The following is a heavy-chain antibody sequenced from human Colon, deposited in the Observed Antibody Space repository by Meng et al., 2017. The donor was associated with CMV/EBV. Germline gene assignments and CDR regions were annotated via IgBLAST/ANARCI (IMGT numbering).Heavy chain of an antibody. CDR3: ARTYSGYDFTPFDY. CDR1: GFTFSDHY. CDR2: TRNKANSYTT. J-gene: IGHJ4*02. Sequence: GESLKISCVGSGFTFSDHYMDWVRQAPGKGLEWVGRTRNKANSYTTEYAASVKGRFTISRDDSKNSLYLQMNSLRAEDTALYYCARTYSGYDFTPFDYWGQGTLVTVSS. D-gene: IGHD5-12*01. V-gene: IGHV3-72*01.